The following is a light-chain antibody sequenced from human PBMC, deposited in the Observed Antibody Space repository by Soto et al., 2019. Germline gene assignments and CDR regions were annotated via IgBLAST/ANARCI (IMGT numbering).Light chain of an antibody. J-gene: IGKJ5*01. Sequence: IIMTQSPATLYVSPGERATLSCRASQTSNNNLAWYQQKPGQAPRLLLFAAYARATGVPARFSGGGSGTDFTLTIGSLQSEDSAFYYCQHYNNWPLTFGQGTRLEIQ. CDR2: AAY. V-gene: IGKV3-15*01. CDR1: QTSNNN. CDR3: QHYNNWPLT.